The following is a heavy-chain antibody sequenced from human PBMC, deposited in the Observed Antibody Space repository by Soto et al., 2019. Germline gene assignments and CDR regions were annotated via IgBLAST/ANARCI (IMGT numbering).Heavy chain of an antibody. D-gene: IGHD3-10*01. CDR3: ARAGRYYGSGSYYNLDY. V-gene: IGHV4-59*01. J-gene: IGHJ4*02. CDR1: GGSISSYY. Sequence: SETLSLTCTVSGGSISSYYWSWIRQPPGKGLEWIGYIYYSGSTNYNPSLKSRVTISVDTSKNQFSLKLSSVTAADTAVYYCARAGRYYGSGSYYNLDYWGQGTLVTVSS. CDR2: IYYSGST.